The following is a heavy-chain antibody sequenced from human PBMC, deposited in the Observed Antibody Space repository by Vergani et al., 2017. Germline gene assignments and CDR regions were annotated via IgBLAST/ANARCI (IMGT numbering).Heavy chain of an antibody. D-gene: IGHD4-11*01. Sequence: QVQLQESGPGLVKPSETLSLTCTVSGGSISSYYWSWIRQPPGKGLEWIGYIYYSGSTNYNPSLKSRVTISVDTSKNQFSLKLSSVPAADTAVYYCARLDSNGFDYWGQGTLVTVSS. CDR2: IYYSGST. CDR3: ARLDSNGFDY. CDR1: GGSISSYY. V-gene: IGHV4-59*08. J-gene: IGHJ4*02.